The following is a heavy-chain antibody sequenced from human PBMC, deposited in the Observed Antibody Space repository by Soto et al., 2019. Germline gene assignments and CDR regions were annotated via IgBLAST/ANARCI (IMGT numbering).Heavy chain of an antibody. D-gene: IGHD1-20*01. CDR3: ATSQKGYNWNYFDH. J-gene: IGHJ4*02. CDR1: GGSISGSYYY. V-gene: IGHV4-39*01. CDR2: VFYTGFT. Sequence: SETLSLTCAVSGGSISGSYYYWAWLRQSPGKGPEWIGRVFYTGFTSYNPSLESRVSVSVDTSKSQFSLKLSAVTAADTAVYYCATSQKGYNWNYFDHWGQGALGTVSS.